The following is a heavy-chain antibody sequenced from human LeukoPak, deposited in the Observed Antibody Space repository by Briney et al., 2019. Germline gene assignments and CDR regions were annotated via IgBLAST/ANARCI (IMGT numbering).Heavy chain of an antibody. J-gene: IGHJ4*02. CDR1: GFTFSSYA. CDR3: ATLDTYDFWSGYYTGCQH. CDR2: ISGSGGST. V-gene: IGHV3-23*01. Sequence: TGGSLRLSCAASGFTFSSYAMSWVRQAPGKGLEWVSAISGSGGSTYYADSVKGRFTISRDNSKNTLYLQMNSLRAEDTAVYYCATLDTYDFWSGYYTGCQHWGQGTLVTVSS. D-gene: IGHD3-3*01.